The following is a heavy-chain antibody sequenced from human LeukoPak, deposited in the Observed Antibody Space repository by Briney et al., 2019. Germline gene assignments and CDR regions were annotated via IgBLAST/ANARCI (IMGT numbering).Heavy chain of an antibody. CDR1: GGSISSYY. CDR3: ARRLRRYFDWLPFDY. CDR2: IDYSGST. D-gene: IGHD3-9*01. Sequence: SETLSLTCTVSGGSISSYYWSWIRQPPGKGLEWFGYIDYSGSTNYNPSLKSRVTISVDTSKNQFSLKLSSVTAADTAVYYCARRLRRYFDWLPFDYWGQGTLVTVSS. J-gene: IGHJ4*02. V-gene: IGHV4-59*12.